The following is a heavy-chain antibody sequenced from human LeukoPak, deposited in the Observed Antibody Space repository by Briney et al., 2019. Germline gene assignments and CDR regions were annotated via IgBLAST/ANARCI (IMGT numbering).Heavy chain of an antibody. CDR1: GFTFSDYY. Sequence: GGSLRLSCAASGFTFSDYYMSWIRQAPGQGLEGVSYISSSGSTIYYADSVKGRFTISRDNAKNSLYLQMNSLRAEDTAVYYCARYTGDLHKNYYYYYMDVWGKGTTVTVSS. J-gene: IGHJ6*03. V-gene: IGHV3-11*04. D-gene: IGHD7-27*01. CDR3: ARYTGDLHKNYYYYYMDV. CDR2: ISSSGSTI.